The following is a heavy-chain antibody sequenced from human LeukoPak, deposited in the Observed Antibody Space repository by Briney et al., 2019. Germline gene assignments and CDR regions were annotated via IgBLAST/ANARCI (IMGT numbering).Heavy chain of an antibody. CDR3: ARDLAGGRYYGMDV. CDR1: GFTFSSYD. V-gene: IGHV3-13*01. Sequence: GGSLRLSCAASGFTFSSYDMHWVRPATGKGLEWVSAIGTAGDTYYPGSVKGRFTISRENAKNSLYLQMNSLRAGDTAVYYCARDLAGGRYYGMDVWGQGTTVTVP. D-gene: IGHD2-15*01. CDR2: IGTAGDT. J-gene: IGHJ6*02.